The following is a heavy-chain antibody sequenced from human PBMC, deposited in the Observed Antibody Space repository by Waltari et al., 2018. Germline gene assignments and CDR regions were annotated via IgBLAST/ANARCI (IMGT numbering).Heavy chain of an antibody. CDR3: ARPHPEDARVDY. CDR1: GGSISSSSYY. CDR2: IYYSGST. V-gene: IGHV4-39*01. Sequence: QLQLQESGPGLVKPSETLSLTCTVSGGSISSSSYYWGWIRQPPGKWLEWIGSIYYSGSTYYNPSLKSRVTISVDSSKNQFSLKLSSVTAADTAVYYCARPHPEDARVDYWGQGTLVTVSS. J-gene: IGHJ4*02.